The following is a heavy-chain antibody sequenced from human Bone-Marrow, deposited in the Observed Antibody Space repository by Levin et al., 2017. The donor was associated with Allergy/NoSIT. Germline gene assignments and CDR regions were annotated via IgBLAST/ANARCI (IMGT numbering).Heavy chain of an antibody. D-gene: IGHD3-9*01. J-gene: IGHJ4*02. CDR3: AHRRLVSLFDY. CDR2: IYWDDDK. V-gene: IGHV2-5*02. Sequence: QTLSLTCTFSGFSLSISGVGVGWIRQPPGKALEWLALIYWDDDKYYSPSLKSRLTITKDTSKNQVVLTMTNMDPVDTATYYCAHRRLVSLFDYWGQGTLVTVSS. CDR1: GFSLSISGVG.